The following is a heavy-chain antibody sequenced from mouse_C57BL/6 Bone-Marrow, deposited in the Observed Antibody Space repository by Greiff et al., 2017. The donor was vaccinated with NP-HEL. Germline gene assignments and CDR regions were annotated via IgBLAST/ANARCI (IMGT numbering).Heavy chain of an antibody. CDR1: GYTFTSYW. Sequence: QVQLQQPGAELVKPGASVKMSCKASGYTFTSYWITWVKQRPGQGLEWIGDIYPGSCSPNYNEKFTSKATLTVDPSSSTASMQLSSLTSEDSAVYYCARHFIYYYGSSSWYFDVWGTGTTVTGSS. J-gene: IGHJ1*03. CDR2: IYPGSCSP. CDR3: ARHFIYYYGSSSWYFDV. V-gene: IGHV1-55*01. D-gene: IGHD1-1*01.